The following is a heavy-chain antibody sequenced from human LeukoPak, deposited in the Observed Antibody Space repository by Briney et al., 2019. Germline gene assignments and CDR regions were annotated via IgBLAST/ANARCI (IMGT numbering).Heavy chain of an antibody. J-gene: IGHJ4*02. CDR2: INHSRGT. V-gene: IGHV4-39*07. CDR3: AREDYYFDS. CDR1: GGSISSGGYY. Sequence: SETLSLTCTVSGGSISSGGYYWSWIRQHPGKGLEWIGEINHSRGTKYNPSLESRVTILLDASKNEFSLNLNSVTAADTAVYYCAREDYYFDSWGQGTLVTVSS.